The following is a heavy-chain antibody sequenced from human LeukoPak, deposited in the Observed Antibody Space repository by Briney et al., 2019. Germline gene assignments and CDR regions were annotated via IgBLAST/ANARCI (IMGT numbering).Heavy chain of an antibody. D-gene: IGHD6-19*01. CDR1: GGSFSGYY. J-gene: IGHJ4*02. CDR2: INHSGST. V-gene: IGHV4-34*01. CDR3: ARGPSGWYRQTQYFDY. Sequence: SETLSLTCAVYGGSFSGYYWSWIRQPPGKGLEWIGEINHSGSTNYNPSLKSRVTISVDTSKNQLSLKLSSVTAADTAVYYCARGPSGWYRQTQYFDYWGQGTLVTVSS.